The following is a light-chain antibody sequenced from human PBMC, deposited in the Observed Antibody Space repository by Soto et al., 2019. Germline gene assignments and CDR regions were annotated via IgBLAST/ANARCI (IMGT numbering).Light chain of an antibody. J-gene: IGLJ1*01. V-gene: IGLV2-14*01. CDR3: SSYAGSLYV. CDR2: EVS. Sequence: QSVLTQPASVSGSPGQSITISCTGTSSDVGGYSYVSWYQQHPGKAPKLMIYEVSNRPSGVSNRFSGSKSGNTASLTISGLQAEDEADYYCSSYAGSLYVFGTGTKVTVL. CDR1: SSDVGGYSY.